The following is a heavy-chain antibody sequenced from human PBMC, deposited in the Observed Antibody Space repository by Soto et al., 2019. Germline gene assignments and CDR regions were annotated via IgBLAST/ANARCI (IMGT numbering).Heavy chain of an antibody. D-gene: IGHD1-7*01. J-gene: IGHJ5*02. V-gene: IGHV3-7*01. CDR2: IKQDGSEK. Sequence: GGSLRLSCAASGFTFSRYSMSWVRQAPGKGLEWVANIKQDGSEKYYVDSVKGRFTISRDNAKNSLYLQMNSLRAEDTAVYYCDKNWNYNYFDPWGQGTLVTVSS. CDR3: DKNWNYNYFDP. CDR1: GFTFSRYS.